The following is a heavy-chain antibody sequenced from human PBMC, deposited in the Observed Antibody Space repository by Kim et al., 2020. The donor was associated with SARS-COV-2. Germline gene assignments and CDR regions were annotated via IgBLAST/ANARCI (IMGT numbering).Heavy chain of an antibody. V-gene: IGHV3-23*01. Sequence: KGRFTISRENSKKTLYLQMNSLRAEETAVYYCAKDIRPRPGIAVAGTDYWGQGTLVTVSA. CDR3: AKDIRPRPGIAVAGTDY. D-gene: IGHD6-19*01. J-gene: IGHJ4*02.